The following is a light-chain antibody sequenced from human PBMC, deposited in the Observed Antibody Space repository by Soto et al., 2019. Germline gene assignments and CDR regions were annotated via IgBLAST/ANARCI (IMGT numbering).Light chain of an antibody. Sequence: QSALTQPASVSGSPGQSITISCTGTSSDVGGYNYVSWYQQHPGKAPKLMIYDVSNRPSGVSNRFSGSKSGNTASLTISGLQAEDEADYYCSSYTSSSPPNYVFETGTKVTVL. CDR1: SSDVGGYNY. J-gene: IGLJ1*01. V-gene: IGLV2-14*01. CDR2: DVS. CDR3: SSYTSSSPPNYV.